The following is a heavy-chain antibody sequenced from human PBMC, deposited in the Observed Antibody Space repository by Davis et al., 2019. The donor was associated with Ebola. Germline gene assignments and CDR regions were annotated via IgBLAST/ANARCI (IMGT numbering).Heavy chain of an antibody. J-gene: IGHJ3*02. CDR3: TTPGGQDSGYDVFDI. Sequence: SVKVSCQASGYTLPNYYMHWVRQAPGKGLEWMGMINPNDCRTIHAQKFQGRVTVTRDTSTTTVHMDLSSLRSEDTALYYCTTPGGQDSGYDVFDIWGQGTMVTVSS. D-gene: IGHD5-12*01. CDR2: INPNDCRT. CDR1: GYTLPNYY. V-gene: IGHV1-46*03.